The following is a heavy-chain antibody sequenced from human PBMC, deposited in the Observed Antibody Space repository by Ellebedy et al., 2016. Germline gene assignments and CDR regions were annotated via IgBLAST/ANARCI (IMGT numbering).Heavy chain of an antibody. CDR3: ARNRKKLTYFGETDALEI. D-gene: IGHD3-3*01. CDR1: GGSISIYY. V-gene: IGHV4-59*01. Sequence: SETLSLTCTVSGGSISIYYWTWIRQPPGKGLEWLGHIFYSGSTNYNPSLKSRVSIAIDTSKDQFSLNLSSVAAADTAVYFCARNRKKLTYFGETDALEIWGPGTVVTVSS. J-gene: IGHJ3*02. CDR2: IFYSGST.